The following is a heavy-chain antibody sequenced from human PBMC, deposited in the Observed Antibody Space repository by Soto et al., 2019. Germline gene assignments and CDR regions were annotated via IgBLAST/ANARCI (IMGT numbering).Heavy chain of an antibody. Sequence: QVQLVESGGGVVQPGRSLSLSCAASGFTLSSYAVHWVRQAPGKGLEWVAVMSFDGSKASHADSVKGRFTISRDNSKNTVSLQMNSLRVEDAAVYYCAGGAPGVVPGAIGSGGMDVWGQGSTVTVSS. D-gene: IGHD2-2*01. CDR1: GFTLSSYA. V-gene: IGHV3-30*04. CDR2: MSFDGSKA. CDR3: AGGAPGVVPGAIGSGGMDV. J-gene: IGHJ6*02.